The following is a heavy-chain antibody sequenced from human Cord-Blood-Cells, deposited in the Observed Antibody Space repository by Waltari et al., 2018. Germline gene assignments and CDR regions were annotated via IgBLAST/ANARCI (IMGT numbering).Heavy chain of an antibody. D-gene: IGHD1-7*01. CDR2: INPNSGGT. J-gene: IGHJ3*02. Sequence: QVQLVQSGAEVKKPGASVKASCQASGYTFTAHYMHWGRQAPGQGLEWMGWINPNSGGTNYAQKFQGRVTMTRDTSISTAYMELSRLRSDDTAVYYCARANWNYAFDIWGQGTMVTVSS. CDR1: GYTFTAHY. CDR3: ARANWNYAFDI. V-gene: IGHV1-2*02.